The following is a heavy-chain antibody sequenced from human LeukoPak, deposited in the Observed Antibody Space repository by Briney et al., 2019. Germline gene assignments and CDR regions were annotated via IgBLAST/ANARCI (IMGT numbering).Heavy chain of an antibody. J-gene: IGHJ4*03. D-gene: IGHD2-15*01. CDR2: IDHRGIS. V-gene: IGHV4-34*01. Sequence: SETLSLTCAVHGESFSAYFWSWIRQVTGRGLERIREIDHRGISNYNPSLKSRATILVDTSNNRFSLSLASVTAADTATYYCASRSLTLAAARCFDDWGQGTVVTVSS. CDR1: GESFSAYF. CDR3: ASRSLTLAAARCFDD.